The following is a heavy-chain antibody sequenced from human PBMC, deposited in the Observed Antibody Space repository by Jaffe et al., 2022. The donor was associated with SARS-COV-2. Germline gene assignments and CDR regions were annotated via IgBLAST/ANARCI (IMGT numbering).Heavy chain of an antibody. J-gene: IGHJ5*02. CDR2: INHSGST. CDR1: GGSFSGYY. CDR3: ARVNWDYGSGSTYNWFDP. D-gene: IGHD3-10*01. V-gene: IGHV4-34*01. Sequence: QVQLQQWGAGLLKPSETLSLTCAVYGGSFSGYYWSWIRQPPGKGLEWIGEINHSGSTNYNPSLKSRVTISVDTSKNQFSLKLSSVTAADTAVYYCARVNWDYGSGSTYNWFDPWGQGTLVTVSS.